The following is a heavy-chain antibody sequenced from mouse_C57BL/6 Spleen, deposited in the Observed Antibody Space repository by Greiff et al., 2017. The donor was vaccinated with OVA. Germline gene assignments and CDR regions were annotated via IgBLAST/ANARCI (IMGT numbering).Heavy chain of an antibody. CDR3: ARSGYGSMDFDV. V-gene: IGHV1-82*01. J-gene: IGHJ1*03. Sequence: QVQLQQSGPELVKPGASVKISCKASGYAFSSSWMNWVKQRPGKGLEWIGRIYPGDGDTNYNGKFKGKATLTADKSSSTAYMQLSSLTSEDSAVYFCARSGYGSMDFDVWGTGTTVTVSS. CDR2: IYPGDGDT. CDR1: GYAFSSSW. D-gene: IGHD1-1*01.